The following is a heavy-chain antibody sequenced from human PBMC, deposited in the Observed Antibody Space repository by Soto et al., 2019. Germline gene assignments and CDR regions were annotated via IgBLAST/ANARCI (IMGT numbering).Heavy chain of an antibody. CDR2: VYYRGRS. Sequence: SETLSLTCTVSGGSVSNSNYYWGWIRRSPGKGLEWIGSVYYRGRSYSKSSVKSRVTISVDTSKNQFSLNLNSVTASDTAVYFCVSQRTSVLTQAYFDYWGPGALVTVSS. J-gene: IGHJ4*02. V-gene: IGHV4-39*01. CDR3: VSQRTSVLTQAYFDY. D-gene: IGHD2-8*01. CDR1: GGSVSNSNYY.